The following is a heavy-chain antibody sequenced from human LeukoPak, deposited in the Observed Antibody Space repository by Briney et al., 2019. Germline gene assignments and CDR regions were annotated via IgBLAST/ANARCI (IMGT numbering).Heavy chain of an antibody. CDR1: GFTFSNAW. CDR2: IKSKSDGGTT. J-gene: IGHJ4*02. V-gene: IGHV3-15*01. CDR3: TTAPYIWGTYGLNF. D-gene: IGHD3-16*02. Sequence: GGSLRLSCTTSGFTFSNAWMSWVRQPPGKGLEWVGGIKSKSDGGTTDYAAPVKGRFTISRDDSKNTLYLQLNSLQTEDTAVYYCTTAPYIWGTYGLNFWGQGTLVTVSS.